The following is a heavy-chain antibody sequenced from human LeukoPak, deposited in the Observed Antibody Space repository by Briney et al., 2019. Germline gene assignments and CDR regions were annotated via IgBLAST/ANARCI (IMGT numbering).Heavy chain of an antibody. V-gene: IGHV3-23*01. CDR3: AKDKGDYVQYFDY. CDR1: GFTFSSYA. CDR2: ISGSGGIT. D-gene: IGHD4-17*01. Sequence: GGSLRLSCAASGFTFSSYAMTWVRQAPGKGLEWIPLISGSGGITYYADSAKGRFTISRDNSKNTLYLHMNSLRAEDTAVYYCAKDKGDYVQYFDYWGQGTLVTVSS. J-gene: IGHJ4*02.